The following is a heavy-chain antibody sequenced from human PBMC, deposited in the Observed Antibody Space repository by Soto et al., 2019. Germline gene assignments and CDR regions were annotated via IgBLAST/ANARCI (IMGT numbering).Heavy chain of an antibody. D-gene: IGHD1-26*01. V-gene: IGHV4-31*03. CDR3: ARQVGATQYYGMDV. Sequence: PSETLSLTCTVSGGSISSGGYYWSWIRQHPGKGLEWIGYIYYSGSTYYNPSLKSRVTISVDTSKNQFSLNLSSVTAADTAVYYCARQVGATQYYGMDVWGQGTKVTVSS. CDR1: GGSISSGGYY. CDR2: IYYSGST. J-gene: IGHJ6*02.